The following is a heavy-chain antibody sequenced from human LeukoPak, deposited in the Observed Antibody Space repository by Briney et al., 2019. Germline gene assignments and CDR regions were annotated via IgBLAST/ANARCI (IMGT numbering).Heavy chain of an antibody. CDR2: IYYSGST. CDR1: GGSISSYY. J-gene: IGHJ4*02. V-gene: IGHV4-59*08. Sequence: PSETLSLTCTVSGGSISSYYWSWIRQPPGKGLEWIGYIYYSGSTNYNPSLKSRVTISVDTSKNQFSLKLSSVTAADTAVYYCARLKGYGSGGSCYQELDYWGQGTLVTVSS. D-gene: IGHD2-15*01. CDR3: ARLKGYGSGGSCYQELDY.